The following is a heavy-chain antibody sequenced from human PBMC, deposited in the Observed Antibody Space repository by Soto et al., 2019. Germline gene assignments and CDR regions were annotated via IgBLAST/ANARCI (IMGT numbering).Heavy chain of an antibody. J-gene: IGHJ4*02. V-gene: IGHV1-2*02. CDR3: ARIHIAARRPDSGRERGAQAGPLSYFDY. D-gene: IGHD6-6*01. CDR1: GYTFTGYY. CDR2: INPNSGGT. Sequence: GASVKVSCKASGYTFTGYYMHWVRQAPGQGLEWMGWINPNSGGTNYAQKFQGRVTMTRDTSISTAYMELSRLRSDDTAVYYCARIHIAARRPDSGRERGAQAGPLSYFDYWGQGTLVTVSS.